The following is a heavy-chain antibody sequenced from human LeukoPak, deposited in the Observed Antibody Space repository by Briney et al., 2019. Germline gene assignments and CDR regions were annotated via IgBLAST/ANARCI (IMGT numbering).Heavy chain of an antibody. V-gene: IGHV1-18*01. D-gene: IGHD6-19*01. CDR2: INTHNGDT. J-gene: IGHJ4*02. Sequence: GASVKVSCKASGYTFASFGITWVRQAPGQGLEWMGWINTHNGDTNYAQKLQGRVTMTTDTSTSAAYMELSSLRSEDTAVYYCATSIAVAGYDYWGQGTLVTVSS. CDR3: ATSIAVAGYDY. CDR1: GYTFASFG.